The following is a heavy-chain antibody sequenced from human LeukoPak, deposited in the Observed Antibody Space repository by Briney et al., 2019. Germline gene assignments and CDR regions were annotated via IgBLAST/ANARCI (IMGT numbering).Heavy chain of an antibody. CDR1: GYTFTGYY. Sequence: ASVKVSCKASGYTFTGYYMHWVRQAPGQGLEWMGWINPNSGGTKYAQKFQGRVTMTRDTSISTAYMELSRLRSDDTAVYYCARVLRFLEWSDVAFDIWGQGTMVTVSS. D-gene: IGHD3-3*01. V-gene: IGHV1-2*02. J-gene: IGHJ3*02. CDR2: INPNSGGT. CDR3: ARVLRFLEWSDVAFDI.